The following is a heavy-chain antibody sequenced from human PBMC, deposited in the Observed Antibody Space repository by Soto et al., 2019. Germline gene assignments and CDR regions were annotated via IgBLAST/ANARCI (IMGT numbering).Heavy chain of an antibody. CDR1: GFTFSTYS. CDR3: AKGRYDFWSPYYFDS. CDR2: ISDSGDST. Sequence: QPGGSLRLSCAASGFTFSTYSMNWVRQAPGRGLEWVSSISDSGDSTYYADSVKGRFTISRDNARNSLYLQMDSLRDEDTALYYCAKGRYDFWSPYYFDSWGQGTLVTVSS. V-gene: IGHV3-23*01. J-gene: IGHJ4*02. D-gene: IGHD3-3*01.